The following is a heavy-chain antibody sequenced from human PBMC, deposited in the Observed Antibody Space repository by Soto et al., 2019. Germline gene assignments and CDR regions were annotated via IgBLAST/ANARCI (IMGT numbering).Heavy chain of an antibody. J-gene: IGHJ6*04. CDR1: RGSISSGDYF. CDR2: ISKTGST. V-gene: IGHV4-30-4*08. Sequence: SETLSLTCAVSRGSISSGDYFWSWLRQPPGKALEWLGYISKTGSTSYSPSLKSRLSIALDASVNQFSLRLTSLTAADTAVYYWAREKMLGVHSTGDRLNGLDAPGKATKVTVSS. CDR3: AREKMLGVHSTGDRLNGLDA. D-gene: IGHD1-1*01.